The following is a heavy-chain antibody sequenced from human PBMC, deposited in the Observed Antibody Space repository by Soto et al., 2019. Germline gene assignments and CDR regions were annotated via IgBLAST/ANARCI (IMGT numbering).Heavy chain of an antibody. CDR1: GYTFSSYA. J-gene: IGHJ4*02. D-gene: IGHD1-1*01. CDR2: INAGHGNT. V-gene: IGHV1-3*01. Sequence: GASVKVSCKASGYTFSSYAIHWVRQAPGQRLEWMGWINAGHGNTRYSQKFQGRVTITRDTSASTAYMELSSLISEDTAVYYCARDPPTGMIDYWGQGTLVTVSS. CDR3: ARDPPTGMIDY.